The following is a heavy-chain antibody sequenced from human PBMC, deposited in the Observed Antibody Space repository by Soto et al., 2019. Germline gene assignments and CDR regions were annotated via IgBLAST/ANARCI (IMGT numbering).Heavy chain of an antibody. Sequence: ASVKVSCKASGYTFTSYGISWVRQAPGQGLEWMGWISAYNGNTNYAQKLQGRVTMTTDTSTSTAYMELRSLRSDDTAVYYCARDLDGSGNYYTDYWGQGTLVTVSS. V-gene: IGHV1-18*01. D-gene: IGHD3-10*01. CDR1: GYTFTSYG. J-gene: IGHJ4*02. CDR2: ISAYNGNT. CDR3: ARDLDGSGNYYTDY.